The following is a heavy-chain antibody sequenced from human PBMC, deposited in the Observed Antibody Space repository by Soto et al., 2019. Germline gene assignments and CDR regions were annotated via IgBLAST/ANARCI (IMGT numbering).Heavy chain of an antibody. CDR3: ARLATRYYFDY. J-gene: IGHJ4*02. CDR2: IYYSGST. Sequence: PSETLSLTCTVSGGTISSGDYYWSWIRQPPGKGLEWIGYIYYSGSTYYNPSLKSRVTISVDTSKNQFSLNLSSVTAADTAMYYCARLATRYYFDYWGQGTLVTVSS. CDR1: GGTISSGDYY. D-gene: IGHD1-1*01. V-gene: IGHV4-30-4*01.